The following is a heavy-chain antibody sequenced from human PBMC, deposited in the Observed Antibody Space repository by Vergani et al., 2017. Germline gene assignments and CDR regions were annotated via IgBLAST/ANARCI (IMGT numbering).Heavy chain of an antibody. CDR3: ARDGGSYYSFYGMDV. Sequence: EVQLVESGGGLVQPGGSLRLPCAASGFTVSSNYMSWVRQAPGKGLEWVSVIYSGGSTYYADSVKGRFTISRDNSKNTLYLQMNSLRAEDTAVYYCARDGGSYYSFYGMDVWGQGTTVTVSS. CDR2: IYSGGST. D-gene: IGHD1-26*01. CDR1: GFTVSSNY. J-gene: IGHJ6*02. V-gene: IGHV3-66*02.